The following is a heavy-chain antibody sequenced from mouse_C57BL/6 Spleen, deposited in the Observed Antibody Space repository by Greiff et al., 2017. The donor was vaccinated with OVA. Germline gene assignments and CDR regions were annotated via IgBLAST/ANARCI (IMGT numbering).Heavy chain of an antibody. J-gene: IGHJ2*01. CDR3: ARGDDYDY. D-gene: IGHD2-4*01. Sequence: QVQLQQPGAELVKPGASVKLSCKASGYTLTSYWMQWVKQRPGQGLEWIGEIDPSDSYTNYNQKFKGKATLTVDTSSSTAYMQLSSLTSEDSAVYYCARGDDYDYWGQGTTLTVSS. CDR1: GYTLTSYW. CDR2: IDPSDSYT. V-gene: IGHV1-50*01.